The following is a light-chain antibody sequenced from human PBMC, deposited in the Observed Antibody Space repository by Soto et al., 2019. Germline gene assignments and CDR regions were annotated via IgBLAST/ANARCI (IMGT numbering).Light chain of an antibody. J-gene: IGKJ4*01. CDR2: LGS. V-gene: IGKV2-28*01. CDR3: MQTLQTPLT. CDR1: QSLLHSNGYNY. Sequence: DIVMTQSPLSLPVTPGEPASISCRSSQSLLHSNGYNYLDWYLQKPGQSPQLLIYLGSNRASGVPDRFSVSGSGTDFTLSISSVEAEDVSVYYCMQTLQTPLTFGGGTKVDIK.